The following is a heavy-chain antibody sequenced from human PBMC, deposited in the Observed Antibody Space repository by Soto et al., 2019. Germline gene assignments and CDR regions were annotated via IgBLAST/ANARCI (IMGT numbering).Heavy chain of an antibody. V-gene: IGHV1-24*01. J-gene: IGHJ4*02. D-gene: IGHD3-3*01. CDR2: FDPEGGEI. CDR1: GYTLMEFS. CDR3: TTIRGGTIFGLPTAH. Sequence: ASLKVSCKVSGYTLMEFSIHWVRQAPGGGLEWMGGFDPEGGEIIYAQKLQGRVTMTEDTSTDTVYLELSSLRSEDTAVYYCTTIRGGTIFGLPTAHWGQGTLVTVSS.